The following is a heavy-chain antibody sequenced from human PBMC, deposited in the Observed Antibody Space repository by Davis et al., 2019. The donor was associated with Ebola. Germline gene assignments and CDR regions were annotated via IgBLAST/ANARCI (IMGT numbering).Heavy chain of an antibody. J-gene: IGHJ4*02. CDR3: VREGMTAPRKKFDY. CDR1: GLTFTNNW. Sequence: HTGGSLRLSCAASGLTFTNNWIFWVRQAPGKGLVWVSSINPDGRTTTYADFVKGRFTISRDNAKNSLYLQMNSLRAEDTAVYHCVREGMTAPRKKFDYWGQGTLVTVSS. V-gene: IGHV3-74*03. D-gene: IGHD2-21*02. CDR2: INPDGRTT.